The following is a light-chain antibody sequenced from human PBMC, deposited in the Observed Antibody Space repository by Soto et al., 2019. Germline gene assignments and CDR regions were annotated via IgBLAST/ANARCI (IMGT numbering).Light chain of an antibody. CDR2: LSS. Sequence: DIVMTQSPLSLPVTPGEPASISCRSSQNLLHSNGYNFLDWYLQRPGRSPQLLIYLSSYRASGVPDRFRGGGSGTNFTLKISRVEAEDVGVYYCMQALQARTFGQGTKVDIK. J-gene: IGKJ1*01. V-gene: IGKV2-28*01. CDR1: QNLLHSNGYNF. CDR3: MQALQART.